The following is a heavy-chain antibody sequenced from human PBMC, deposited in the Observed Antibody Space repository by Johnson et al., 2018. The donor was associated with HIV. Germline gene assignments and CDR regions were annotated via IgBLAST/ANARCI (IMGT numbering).Heavy chain of an antibody. Sequence: QVQLVESGGGVVQPGKSLRLSCAASGFTFSGYAIHWVRQAPGKGLEWVAVIWYDGSNKYYADSVKGRFTISRDNSKNTLYLQMNSLRAEDTAVYYCARDGNYFFWGQGTMVTVSS. V-gene: IGHV3-33*01. CDR3: ARDGNYFF. CDR1: GFTFSGYA. D-gene: IGHD3-10*01. CDR2: IWYDGSNK. J-gene: IGHJ3*01.